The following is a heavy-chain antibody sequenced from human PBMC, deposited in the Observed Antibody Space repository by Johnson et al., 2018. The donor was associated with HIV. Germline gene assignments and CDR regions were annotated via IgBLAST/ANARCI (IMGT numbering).Heavy chain of an antibody. V-gene: IGHV3-15*01. Sequence: VQLVESGGGSVKSGGSLRVSCAASGFTFSNAWMSWVRQAPGKGLEWVGRVKSKTDGGTIAYAAAVKGRFIISRADSKNTLYLQMNGLKTEDTAMYYCTTMSALWFGDIHVFGDGFDIWGQGTMVTVSS. CDR3: TTMSALWFGDIHVFGDGFDI. CDR1: GFTFSNAW. D-gene: IGHD3-10*01. J-gene: IGHJ3*02. CDR2: VKSKTDGGTI.